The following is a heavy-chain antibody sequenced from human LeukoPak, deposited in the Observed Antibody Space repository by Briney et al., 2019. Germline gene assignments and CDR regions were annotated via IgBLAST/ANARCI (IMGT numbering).Heavy chain of an antibody. CDR1: GFTFSSYG. D-gene: IGHD3-22*01. V-gene: IGHV3-7*05. CDR2: IKQDGSEK. J-gene: IGHJ3*02. Sequence: GRSLRLSCAASGFTFSSYGMHWVRQAPGKGLEWVANIKQDGSEKHYVDSVKGRFTISRDNAKNSLYLLMNSLRAEDTAVYYCASHYYDSSDYYYFAFDIWGQGTMVTVSS. CDR3: ASHYYDSSDYYYFAFDI.